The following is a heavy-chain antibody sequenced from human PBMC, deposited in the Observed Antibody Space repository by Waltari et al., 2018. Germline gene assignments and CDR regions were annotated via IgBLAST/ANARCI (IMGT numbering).Heavy chain of an antibody. CDR3: VREVFGSGWRESYFFDY. V-gene: IGHV3-20*04. D-gene: IGHD6-19*01. CDR1: GFRFNDYG. J-gene: IGHJ4*02. CDR2: INWSGART. Sequence: EVQLVESGGGMVRPGGSLRLSCAASGFRFNDYGMGWVRQVPGKGLEWVSGINWSGARTSYADSVMGRFTVSRDNAMNSLYLEMSSLRAEDTALYYCVREVFGSGWRESYFFDYWGQGTLVTVSS.